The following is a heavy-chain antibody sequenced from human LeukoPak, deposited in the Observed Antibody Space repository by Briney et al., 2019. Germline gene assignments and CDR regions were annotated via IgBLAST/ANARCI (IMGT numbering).Heavy chain of an antibody. CDR1: GFTFSSYS. D-gene: IGHD4-11*01. CDR3: ARDLYIPHYYYYMDV. CDR2: ISSSSSYI. Sequence: GGSLRLSCAASGFTFSSYSMNWVRQAPGKGLEWVSSISSSSSYIYYADSVKGRFPISRDNAKNSLYLQMNSLRAEDTAVYYCARDLYIPHYYYYMDVWGKGTTVAVSS. V-gene: IGHV3-21*01. J-gene: IGHJ6*03.